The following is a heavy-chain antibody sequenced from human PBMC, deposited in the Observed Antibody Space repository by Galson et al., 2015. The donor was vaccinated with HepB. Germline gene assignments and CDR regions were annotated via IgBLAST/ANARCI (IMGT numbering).Heavy chain of an antibody. J-gene: IGHJ5*02. V-gene: IGHV3-23*01. CDR2: ISGSGGST. D-gene: IGHD3-3*01. Sequence: SLRLSCAASGFAFSSYAMSWVRQAPGKGLEWVSAISGSGGSTYYADSVKGRFTISRDNSKNTLYLQMNSLRAEDTAVYYCAKDGKEWYDWFDPWGQGTLVTVSS. CDR1: GFAFSSYA. CDR3: AKDGKEWYDWFDP.